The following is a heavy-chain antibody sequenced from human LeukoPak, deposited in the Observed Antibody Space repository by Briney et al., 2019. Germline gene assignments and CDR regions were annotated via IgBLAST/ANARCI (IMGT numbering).Heavy chain of an antibody. CDR1: GGPFSGHY. CDR2: INHSGIT. J-gene: IGHJ3*02. V-gene: IGHV4-34*01. Sequence: SETLFLTCAVYGGPFSGHYWSWIRQPPGKGLEWIGEINHSGITNYSPSLKSRVTISIDTSKKQFSLKLRSVTAADTAVYYCARNPGSGTYRDGFDIWGQGTMVAVSS. D-gene: IGHD3-10*01. CDR3: ARNPGSGTYRDGFDI.